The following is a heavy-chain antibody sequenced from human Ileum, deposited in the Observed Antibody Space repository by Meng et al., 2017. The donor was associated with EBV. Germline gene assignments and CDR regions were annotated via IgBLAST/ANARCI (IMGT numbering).Heavy chain of an antibody. J-gene: IGHJ4*02. CDR2: IYNSGST. V-gene: IGHV4-61*08. D-gene: IGHD6-19*01. CDR1: VGSGSSGVNY. Sequence: PVGGAVPARVTPSVTLPATCSGFVGSGSSGVNYWSWIRQTPGEGLGWIGYIYNSGSTNYNPSLMSRVTISVNTFKNQFSLKLSSVAAADTAVYYCARDGYSRGSDWGQGTLVTVSS. CDR3: ARDGYSRGSD.